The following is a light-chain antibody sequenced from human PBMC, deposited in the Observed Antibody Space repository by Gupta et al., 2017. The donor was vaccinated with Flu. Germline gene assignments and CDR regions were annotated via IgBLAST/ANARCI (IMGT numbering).Light chain of an antibody. V-gene: IGLV6-57*01. CDR3: QSYDINTLVV. CDR2: ENY. Sequence: NFMLTQPHSVSESPGKTVTISCTRSSGSIATNYVQWYQQRPGSSPTTVIYENYQNPSGVPDRFSGSIDSSSNSASLTISGLKPEDEADYYCQSYDINTLVVFGGGTRLTVL. CDR1: SGSIATNY. J-gene: IGLJ2*01.